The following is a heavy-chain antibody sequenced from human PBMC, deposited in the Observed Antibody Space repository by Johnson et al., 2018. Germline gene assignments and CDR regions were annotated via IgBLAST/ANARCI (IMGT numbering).Heavy chain of an antibody. Sequence: SGFTFSNSDMNWVHQAPGKGLEGVSGVSWNGSRTHYADSVKGQFIISRDNSRNTLYLQTNSLRAEDTAVYYCARGRLILFGGSALGYGMDVWGRGTTVIVSS. CDR2: VSWNGSRT. CDR1: GFTFSNSD. D-gene: IGHD3-10*01. V-gene: IGHV3-35*02. CDR3: ARGRLILFGGSALGYGMDV. J-gene: IGHJ6*02.